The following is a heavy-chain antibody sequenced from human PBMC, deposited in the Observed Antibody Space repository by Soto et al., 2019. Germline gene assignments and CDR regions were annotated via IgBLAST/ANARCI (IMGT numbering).Heavy chain of an antibody. CDR3: ARSPRSSPYFDY. D-gene: IGHD6-13*01. J-gene: IGHJ4*02. Sequence: PWESLTITCPCSGHTLSHFWIAWVRQLPGKGLEWMGIISPGDYETRYSPSFHGKVTISADRSIGTAYLQWSSLEASDSAFYFCARSPRSSPYFDYWGQGTLVSVSS. V-gene: IGHV5-51*01. CDR2: ISPGDYET. CDR1: GHTLSHFW.